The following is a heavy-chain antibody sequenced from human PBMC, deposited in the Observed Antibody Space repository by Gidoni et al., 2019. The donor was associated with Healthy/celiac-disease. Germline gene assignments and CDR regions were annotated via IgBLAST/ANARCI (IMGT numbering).Heavy chain of an antibody. J-gene: IGHJ4*02. CDR2: INHSGST. D-gene: IGHD3-10*01. V-gene: IGHV4-34*01. Sequence: QVQLQQWGAGLLKTSETLSLTCAVYGGSFSGYYWSWTRQPPGKGLEWIGEINHSGSTNYNPSLKSRVTISVDTSKNQFSLKLSSVTAADTAVYYCARRHYYGSGSYLHWGQGTLVNVSS. CDR3: ARRHYYGSGSYLH. CDR1: GGSFSGYY.